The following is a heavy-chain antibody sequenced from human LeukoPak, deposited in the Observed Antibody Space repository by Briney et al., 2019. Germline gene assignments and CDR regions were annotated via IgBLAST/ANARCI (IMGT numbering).Heavy chain of an antibody. V-gene: IGHV4-34*01. CDR1: GGSFSGYY. Sequence: PSETLSLTCAVYGGSFSGYYWSWIRQPPGKGLEWIGEINHSGSTNYNPSLKSRVAISVDTSKNQFSLRLDSVTTADTAVYYCARDTTVASGMQYWGQGTLVTVSP. D-gene: IGHD6-19*01. J-gene: IGHJ4*02. CDR2: INHSGST. CDR3: ARDTTVASGMQY.